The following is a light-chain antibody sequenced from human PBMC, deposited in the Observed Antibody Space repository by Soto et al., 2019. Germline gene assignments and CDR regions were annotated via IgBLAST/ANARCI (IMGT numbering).Light chain of an antibody. CDR1: QTISIL. J-gene: IGKJ1*01. CDR3: QQYNSYRT. Sequence: DIHMTHSPSTLSASVGDRVRITCLARQTISILVAWYQQKPGKAPKLLIYDASILESGVPSRFSGSGSGTEFTLTISSLQPDDFATYYCQQYNSYRTFGQGTKVDIK. V-gene: IGKV1-5*01. CDR2: DAS.